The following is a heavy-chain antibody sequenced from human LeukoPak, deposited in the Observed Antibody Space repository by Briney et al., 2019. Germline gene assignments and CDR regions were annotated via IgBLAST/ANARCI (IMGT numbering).Heavy chain of an antibody. J-gene: IGHJ6*03. D-gene: IGHD2-2*01. Sequence: PGGSLRLSCTASGFSFSRYGMHWARQAPGKGLEWVAFIRYDGTNRYYADSVEGRFTISRDSSKNTLYLQMNSLRAEDTAVYYCAKGGYQLLLGYYYYYMDVWGKGTTVTVSS. CDR2: IRYDGTNR. CDR3: AKGGYQLLLGYYYYYMDV. CDR1: GFSFSRYG. V-gene: IGHV3-30*02.